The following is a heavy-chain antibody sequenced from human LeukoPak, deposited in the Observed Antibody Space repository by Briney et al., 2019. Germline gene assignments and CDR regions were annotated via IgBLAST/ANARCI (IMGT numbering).Heavy chain of an antibody. Sequence: GGSLRLSCAASGFTFSSYTMNWVRQAPGKGLEWVSYISSSSSTISYADSVKGRFTISRDNAKNSLYLQMNSLRDEDTAIYYCARAGGFGELFPLDFWGQGTLVTVSS. D-gene: IGHD3-10*01. CDR3: ARAGGFGELFPLDF. V-gene: IGHV3-48*02. CDR2: ISSSSSTI. J-gene: IGHJ4*02. CDR1: GFTFSSYT.